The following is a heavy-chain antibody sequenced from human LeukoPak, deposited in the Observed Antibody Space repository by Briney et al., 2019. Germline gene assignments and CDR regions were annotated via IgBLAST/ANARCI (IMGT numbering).Heavy chain of an antibody. CDR2: IYYSGST. CDR3: ARQRGYCSGGSCYFFGMDV. V-gene: IGHV4-59*08. J-gene: IGHJ6*02. D-gene: IGHD2-15*01. Sequence: PSETLSLTCTVSGGSISSYYWSWIRQPPGKGLERIGYIYYSGSTNYNPSLKSRVTISVDTSKNQSSLKLSSVTAADTAVYYCARQRGYCSGGSCYFFGMDVWGQGTTVTVSS. CDR1: GGSISSYY.